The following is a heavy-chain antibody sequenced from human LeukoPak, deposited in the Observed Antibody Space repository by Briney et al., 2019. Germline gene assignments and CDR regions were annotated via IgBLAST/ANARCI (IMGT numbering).Heavy chain of an antibody. CDR3: ARDPLLDAFDI. D-gene: IGHD2-21*01. CDR1: GGTFSSYA. Sequence: ASVKVSCKASGGTFSSYAISWVRQAPGQGLEWAGGIIPIFGTANYAQKFQGRVTITTDESTSTAYMELSSLRSEDTAVYYCARDPLLDAFDIWGQGTMVTVSS. J-gene: IGHJ3*02. V-gene: IGHV1-69*05. CDR2: IIPIFGTA.